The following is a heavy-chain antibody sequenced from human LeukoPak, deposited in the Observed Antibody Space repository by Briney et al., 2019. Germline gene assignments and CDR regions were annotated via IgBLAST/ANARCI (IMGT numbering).Heavy chain of an antibody. CDR2: INSDGRRT. J-gene: IGHJ6*02. CDR1: GSSFSRYW. V-gene: IGHV3-74*01. Sequence: GGSLRLSCAASGSSFSRYWMHWVRQAPGKGLVWVSRINSDGRRTSHADSVRGRFTISRDNAKNTVYLQMNSLRAEDTAVYYCASAPSGVLRYFDWLSYGMDVWGQGTTVTVSS. CDR3: ASAPSGVLRYFDWLSYGMDV. D-gene: IGHD3-9*01.